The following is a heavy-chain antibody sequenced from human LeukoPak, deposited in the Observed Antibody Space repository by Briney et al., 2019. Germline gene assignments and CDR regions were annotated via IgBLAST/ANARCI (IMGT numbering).Heavy chain of an antibody. Sequence: PGGSLRLSCAASGFTFSSYGTHWVRQAPGKGLEWVAVISYDGSNKYYADSVKGRFTISRDNSKNTLYLQMNSLRAEDTAVYYCARDYCSGGSCYSLGDYWGQGTLVTVSS. J-gene: IGHJ4*02. CDR3: ARDYCSGGSCYSLGDY. CDR1: GFTFSSYG. D-gene: IGHD2-15*01. V-gene: IGHV3-30*03. CDR2: ISYDGSNK.